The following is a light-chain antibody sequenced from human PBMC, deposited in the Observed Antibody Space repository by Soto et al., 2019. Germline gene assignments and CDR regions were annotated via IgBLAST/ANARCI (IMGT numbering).Light chain of an antibody. J-gene: IGLJ2*01. CDR3: ETWDSNTRV. CDR1: SGHSSYI. Sequence: QPVLTQSSSASASLGSSVKLTCTLSSGHSSYIIAWHQQQPGKAPRYLMKLEGSGSYNKGSGVPYRFSGSSSGADRYLTISNLQFEDEANYYCETWDSNTRVFGGGTKLTVL. CDR2: LEGSGSY. V-gene: IGLV4-60*02.